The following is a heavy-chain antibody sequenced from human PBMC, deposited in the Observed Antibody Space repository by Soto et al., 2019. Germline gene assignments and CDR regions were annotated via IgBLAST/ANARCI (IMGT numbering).Heavy chain of an antibody. J-gene: IGHJ5*02. Sequence: LRLSCAASGFTFSSYGMHWVRQAPGKGLEWVAVISYDGSNKYYADSVKGRFTISRDNSKNTLYLQMNSLRAEDTAVYYCAKDQEGWFDPWGQGTLVTVSS. V-gene: IGHV3-30*18. CDR1: GFTFSSYG. CDR2: ISYDGSNK. CDR3: AKDQEGWFDP.